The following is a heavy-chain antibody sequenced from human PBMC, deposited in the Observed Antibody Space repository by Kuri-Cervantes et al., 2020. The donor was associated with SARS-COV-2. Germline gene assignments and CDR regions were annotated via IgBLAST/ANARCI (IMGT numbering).Heavy chain of an antibody. V-gene: IGHV1-2*06. CDR2: INPNSGGT. Sequence: ASVKVSCKASGYTFTGYYMHWVRQAPGQGLEWMGRINPNSGGTNYAQKFQGRVTMTRDTSISTAYMELSSLRSEDTAVHYCASAVRYDFWGGYYTDHYYYYGMDVWGQGTTVTVSS. D-gene: IGHD3-3*01. CDR1: GYTFTGYY. J-gene: IGHJ6*02. CDR3: ASAVRYDFWGGYYTDHYYYYGMDV.